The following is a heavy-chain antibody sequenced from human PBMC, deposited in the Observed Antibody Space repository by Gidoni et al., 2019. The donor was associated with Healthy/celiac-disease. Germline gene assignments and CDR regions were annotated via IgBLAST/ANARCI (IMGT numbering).Heavy chain of an antibody. J-gene: IGHJ4*02. CDR1: GFTFSSYE. CDR3: ARPSAEYDYVWGSYRY. D-gene: IGHD3-16*02. V-gene: IGHV3-48*03. Sequence: EVQLVESGGGLVQPGGSLRLSCAASGFTFSSYEMNWVRQAPGKGLEWVSYISSSGSTIYYADSVKGRFTISRDNAKNSLYLQMNSLRAEDTAVYYCARPSAEYDYVWGSYRYWGQGTLVTVSS. CDR2: ISSSGSTI.